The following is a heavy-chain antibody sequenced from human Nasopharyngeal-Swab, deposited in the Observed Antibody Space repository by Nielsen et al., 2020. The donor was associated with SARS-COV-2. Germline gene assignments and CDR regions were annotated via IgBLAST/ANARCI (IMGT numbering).Heavy chain of an antibody. CDR1: GYSISSGYY. J-gene: IGHJ4*02. CDR3: ARHAAGEYQLTYYFDY. CDR2: IYHSGST. Sequence: ESLKISCAVSGYSISSGYYWGWMRQPPGKGVEWIGSIYHSGSTYYNPSLKSRVHISVETSKNHFSLKQRSVTAADTAVYYCARHAAGEYQLTYYFDYWGQGTLVTVSS. V-gene: IGHV4-38-2*01. D-gene: IGHD2-2*01.